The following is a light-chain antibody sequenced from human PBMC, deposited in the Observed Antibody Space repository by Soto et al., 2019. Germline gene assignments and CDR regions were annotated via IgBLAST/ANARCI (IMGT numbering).Light chain of an antibody. CDR2: GGS. CDR1: HNVTGRF. Sequence: IVLTQSPGTLSLSPGESATLSCRASHNVTGRFLAWYHHKPGHSPRLLLYGGSSRATGIPVRFSGSGSGTDFTLTISRLEPEDFAVYYCQQYGTSPTWTFGQGTKVDIK. J-gene: IGKJ1*01. CDR3: QQYGTSPTWT. V-gene: IGKV3-20*01.